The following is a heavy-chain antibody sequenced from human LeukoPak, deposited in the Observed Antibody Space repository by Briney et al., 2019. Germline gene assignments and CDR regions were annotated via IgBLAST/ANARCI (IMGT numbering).Heavy chain of an antibody. J-gene: IGHJ4*02. CDR3: AKAHSSGFYPNYYFDY. V-gene: IGHV3-23*01. Sequence: GGSLRLSCAASEFTFSNYAMSWVRQTPGKGLEWVSSISGSGGSTYYADSVKGRFTISRDNSKNTLYLQMNSLRAADTAVYYCAKAHSSGFYPNYYFDYWGQGTLVTVSS. CDR1: EFTFSNYA. CDR2: ISGSGGST. D-gene: IGHD3-22*01.